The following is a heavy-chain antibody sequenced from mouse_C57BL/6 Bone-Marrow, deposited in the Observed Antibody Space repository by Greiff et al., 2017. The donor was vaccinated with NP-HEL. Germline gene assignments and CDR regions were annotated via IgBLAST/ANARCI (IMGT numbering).Heavy chain of an antibody. Sequence: VQLQQSGPELVKPGASVKISCKASGYSFTGYYMNWVKQSPEKSLEWIGEINPSTGGTTYNQKFKAKATFTVAKSSSTTYKQLKSLTSEDSAVYYCAREGGDYGPYAMDYWGQGTSVTVSA. V-gene: IGHV1-42*01. CDR2: INPSTGGT. CDR3: AREGGDYGPYAMDY. D-gene: IGHD1-1*01. CDR1: GYSFTGYY. J-gene: IGHJ4*01.